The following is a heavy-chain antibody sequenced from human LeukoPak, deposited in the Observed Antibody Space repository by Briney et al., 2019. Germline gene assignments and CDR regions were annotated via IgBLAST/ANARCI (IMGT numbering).Heavy chain of an antibody. V-gene: IGHV3-74*01. CDR1: EFTFSSYW. D-gene: IGHD2-15*01. Sequence: GGSLRLSCVDSEFTFSSYWMHWVRHAPGEGLVWVSRINTDGSTTDYADSVKGRFTISRDNAKNTLYLQMNSLRAEDTAVYYCARDLAGSRDKWGQGTLVTVSS. J-gene: IGHJ4*02. CDR3: ARDLAGSRDK. CDR2: INTDGSTT.